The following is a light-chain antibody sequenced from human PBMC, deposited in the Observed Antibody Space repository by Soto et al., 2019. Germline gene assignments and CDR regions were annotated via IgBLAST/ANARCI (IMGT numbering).Light chain of an antibody. Sequence: EIVLTQSPATLSLSPGERATLSCRASQSVSSYLAWYQQKPGKAPRLLIYDASNRATGIPARFSGSGSGTDLTLTISSLEPEDFAVYYCQQRSNWRRTFGQGTKVEIK. V-gene: IGKV3-11*01. J-gene: IGKJ1*01. CDR2: DAS. CDR1: QSVSSY. CDR3: QQRSNWRRT.